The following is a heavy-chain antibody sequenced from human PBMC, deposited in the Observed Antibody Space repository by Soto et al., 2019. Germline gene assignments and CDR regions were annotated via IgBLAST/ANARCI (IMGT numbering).Heavy chain of an antibody. D-gene: IGHD6-13*01. CDR1: GFTFSSYS. V-gene: IGHV3-23*01. CDR3: AKEVGRSSYGMDV. J-gene: IGHJ6*02. Sequence: GGSLRLSCAASGFTFSSYSMNWVRQAPGKGLEWVSYISGSGGSTYYADSVKGRFTISRDNSKNTLYLQMNSLRAEDTAVYYCAKEVGRSSYGMDVWGQGTTVTVSS. CDR2: ISGSGGST.